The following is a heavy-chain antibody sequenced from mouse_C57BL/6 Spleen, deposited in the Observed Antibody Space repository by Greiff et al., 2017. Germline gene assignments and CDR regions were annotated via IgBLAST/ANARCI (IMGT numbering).Heavy chain of an antibody. Sequence: QVQLQQSGPELVKPGASVEISCKASGYAFSSSWMNWVKQRPGKGLEWIGRIYPGDGDTNYNGKFKGKATLTADKSSSTAYMQLSSLTSEDSAVYFCARGLGFDYWGQGTTLTVSS. CDR3: ARGLGFDY. D-gene: IGHD4-1*01. CDR2: IYPGDGDT. J-gene: IGHJ2*01. V-gene: IGHV1-82*01. CDR1: GYAFSSSW.